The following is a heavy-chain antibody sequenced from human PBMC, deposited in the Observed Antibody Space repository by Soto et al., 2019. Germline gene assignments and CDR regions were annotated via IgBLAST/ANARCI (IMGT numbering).Heavy chain of an antibody. D-gene: IGHD2-8*01. CDR1: GGSISNYY. V-gene: IGHV4-59*08. J-gene: IGHJ5*02. Sequence: QVQLQESGPGLVKPSETLSLTCTVSGGSISNYYWTWIRQPPGKGLEWIGYIYYSGSTNYNPSLKSRVTISVDTFHNPFPLKLCSVTAADTAGYSCATRPWSDYCCIFDPWGRGTLVSASS. CDR2: IYYSGST. CDR3: ATRPWSDYCCIFDP.